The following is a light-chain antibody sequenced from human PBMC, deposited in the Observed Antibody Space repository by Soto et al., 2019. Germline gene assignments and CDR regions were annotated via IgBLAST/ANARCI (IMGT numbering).Light chain of an antibody. CDR3: HSYDSGLSGSV. CDR1: NSNIGAGYD. V-gene: IGLV1-40*01. J-gene: IGLJ3*02. Sequence: QSLLTQPPSVSGAPGQRVTISCTGGNSNIGAGYDVHWYRQISGTAPKLLIYGDNNRPSGVPDRFSGSKSGTSASLAITGLQAEDEADYYCHSYDSGLSGSVFGGGTKLTVL. CDR2: GDN.